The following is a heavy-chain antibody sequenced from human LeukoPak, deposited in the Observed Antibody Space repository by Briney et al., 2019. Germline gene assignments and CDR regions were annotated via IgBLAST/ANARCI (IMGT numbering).Heavy chain of an antibody. CDR1: GFTFSGSA. CDR2: IRSKANSYAT. Sequence: GGSLRLSCAASGFTFSGSAMHWVRQASGKGLEWVGRIRSKANSYATAYAASVEGRFTISRDDSKNTAYLQMNSLKTEDTAVYYCTRRASSWSADIDYWGQGTLVTVSS. V-gene: IGHV3-73*01. CDR3: TRRASSWSADIDY. J-gene: IGHJ4*02. D-gene: IGHD6-13*01.